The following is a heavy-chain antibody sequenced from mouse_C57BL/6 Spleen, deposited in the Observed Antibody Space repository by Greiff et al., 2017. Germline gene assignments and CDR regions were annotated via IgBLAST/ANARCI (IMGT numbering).Heavy chain of an antibody. V-gene: IGHV1-18*01. CDR3: ARGLIYYYGSSYDYYAMDY. CDR1: GYTFTDYN. D-gene: IGHD1-1*01. Sequence: EVQLQQSGPELVKPGASVKIPCKASGYTFTDYNMDWVKQSHGKSLEWIGDINPNNGGTIYNQKFKGKATLTVDKASSTAYMELRSLTSEDTAVYYCARGLIYYYGSSYDYYAMDYWGQGTSVTVSS. J-gene: IGHJ4*01. CDR2: INPNNGGT.